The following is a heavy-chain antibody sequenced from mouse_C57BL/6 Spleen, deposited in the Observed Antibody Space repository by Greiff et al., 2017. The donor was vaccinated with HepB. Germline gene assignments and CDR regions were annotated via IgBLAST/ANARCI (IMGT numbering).Heavy chain of an antibody. CDR2: VYPYNGGT. Sequence: LVEPGASVKISCKASGFTFTDYYMHWVKQSHGKSLEWIGLVYPYNGGTSYNQKFKGKATLTVDTASSTAYMEINSLTSEDSAVYYCAREDYSGSRPFDYWGQGTTLTVSS. D-gene: IGHD1-1*01. CDR1: GFTFTDYY. CDR3: AREDYSGSRPFDY. J-gene: IGHJ2*01. V-gene: IGHV1-36*01.